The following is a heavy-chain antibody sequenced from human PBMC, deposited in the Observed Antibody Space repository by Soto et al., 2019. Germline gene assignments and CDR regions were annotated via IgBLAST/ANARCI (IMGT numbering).Heavy chain of an antibody. CDR1: GFTFSSYW. J-gene: IGHJ4*02. D-gene: IGHD5-18*01. V-gene: IGHV3-74*01. Sequence: GGSLRLSCAASGFTFSSYWMHWVRQAPGKGLVWVSRINSDGSSTSYADSVKGRFTISRDNAKNTLYLQMNSLRAEDTAVYYCARVMGGYSYGYLPFDYWGQGTLVTVSS. CDR3: ARVMGGYSYGYLPFDY. CDR2: INSDGSST.